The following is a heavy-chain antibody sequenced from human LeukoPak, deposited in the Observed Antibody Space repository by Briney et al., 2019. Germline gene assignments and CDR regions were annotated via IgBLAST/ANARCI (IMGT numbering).Heavy chain of an antibody. Sequence: SETLSLTCTVSGGSISSSSYYWGWIRQPPGKGLEWIGSIYYSGSTYYNPSLKSRVTISVDTSKNQFSLRLSSVTAADTAVYYCARVTGYMIEDYFDYWGQGTLVTVSS. CDR2: IYYSGST. D-gene: IGHD3-22*01. J-gene: IGHJ4*02. CDR1: GGSISSSSYY. V-gene: IGHV4-39*07. CDR3: ARVTGYMIEDYFDY.